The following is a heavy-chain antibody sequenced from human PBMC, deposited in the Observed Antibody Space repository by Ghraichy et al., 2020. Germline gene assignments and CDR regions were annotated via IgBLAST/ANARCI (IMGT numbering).Heavy chain of an antibody. D-gene: IGHD5-24*01. CDR2: ISSSSSTI. CDR3: ARGKGWLQSEGFDY. Sequence: GESLNISCAASGFTFSSYSMNWVRQAPGKGLEWVSYISSSSSTIYYADSVKGRFTISRDNAKNSLYLQMNSLRDEDTAVYYCARGKGWLQSEGFDYWGQGTLVTVS. J-gene: IGHJ4*02. CDR1: GFTFSSYS. V-gene: IGHV3-48*02.